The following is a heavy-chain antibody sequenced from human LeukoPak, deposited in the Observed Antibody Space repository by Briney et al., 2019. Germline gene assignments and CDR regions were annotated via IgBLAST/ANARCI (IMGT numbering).Heavy chain of an antibody. CDR3: ATPASLVAFDI. CDR1: GGTFSSYA. V-gene: IGHV1-69*13. Sequence: SVKVSYKASGGTFSSYATSWVRQAPGQGLEWMGGIIPIFGTANYAQKFQGRVTITADESTSTAYMELSSLRSEDTAVYYCATPASLVAFDIWGQGTMVTVSS. D-gene: IGHD3-16*01. J-gene: IGHJ3*02. CDR2: IIPIFGTA.